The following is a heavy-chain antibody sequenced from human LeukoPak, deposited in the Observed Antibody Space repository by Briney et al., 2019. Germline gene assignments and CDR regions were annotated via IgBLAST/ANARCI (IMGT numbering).Heavy chain of an antibody. CDR3: ARVPLNYYYGMDV. V-gene: IGHV4-31*03. CDR2: IYYSGST. CDR1: GVPISSGVYY. Sequence: SQTLSLTCTVSGVPISSGVYYWSWIRQHPGKGLEWIGYIYYSGSTYYNPSLKSRVTISVDTSQNQFSLKLSSVTAADTAVYYCARVPLNYYYGMDVWGQGTTVTASS. J-gene: IGHJ6*02.